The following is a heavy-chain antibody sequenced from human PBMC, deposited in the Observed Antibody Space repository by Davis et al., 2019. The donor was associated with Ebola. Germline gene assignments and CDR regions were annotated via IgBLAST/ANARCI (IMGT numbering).Heavy chain of an antibody. CDR3: ARGVAGRVRGVPWAMDV. Sequence: LKISCAASGFSFSTYDMHWVRQATGKGLEWVSAIGTAGDTYYPGSVKGRFTISRENAKKSLYLQMNSLGAGDTAVYYCARGVAGRVRGVPWAMDVWGQGTTVTVSS. V-gene: IGHV3-13*01. CDR2: IGTAGDT. CDR1: GFSFSTYD. J-gene: IGHJ6*02. D-gene: IGHD3-10*01.